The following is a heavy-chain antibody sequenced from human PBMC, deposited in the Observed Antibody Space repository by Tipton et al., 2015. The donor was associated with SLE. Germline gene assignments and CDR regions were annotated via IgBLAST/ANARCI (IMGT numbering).Heavy chain of an antibody. V-gene: IGHV3-23*03. CDR1: GFTFSSYA. CDR2: IYSGGST. Sequence: SLRLSCAASGFTFSSYAMSWVHQAPGKGLEWVSVIYSGGSTYYADSVKGRFTISRDNSKNTLYLQMNSLRAEDTAVYYCAKIGGLVLCGQGPLVTLSS. J-gene: IGHJ4*01. CDR3: AKIGGLVL. D-gene: IGHD2-15*01.